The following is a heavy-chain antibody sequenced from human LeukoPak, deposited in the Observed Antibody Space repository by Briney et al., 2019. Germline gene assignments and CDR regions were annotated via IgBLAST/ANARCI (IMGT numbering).Heavy chain of an antibody. J-gene: IGHJ6*02. V-gene: IGHV3-30*04. CDR1: GFTFSSYA. CDR3: ARDPRPNGYCSSTSCYEYYYYGMDV. D-gene: IGHD2-2*01. Sequence: GGSLRLSCVASGFTFSSYAMHWVRQAPGKGLEWVAVISYDGSNKYYADSVKGRFTISRDNSKNTLYLQMNSLRAEDTAVYYCARDPRPNGYCSSTSCYEYYYYGMDVWGQGTTVTVSS. CDR2: ISYDGSNK.